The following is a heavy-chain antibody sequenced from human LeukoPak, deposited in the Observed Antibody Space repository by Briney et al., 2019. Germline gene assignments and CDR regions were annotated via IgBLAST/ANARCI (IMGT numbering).Heavy chain of an antibody. Sequence: ASVKVSCKASGGTFSSHAISWVRQAPGQGLEWMGGIIPIFGTANYAQKFQGRVTITTDESTSTAYMELSSLRSEDTAVYYCARERIAAAGTLEYYFDYWGQGTLVTVSS. CDR2: IIPIFGTA. J-gene: IGHJ4*02. CDR1: GGTFSSHA. CDR3: ARERIAAAGTLEYYFDY. D-gene: IGHD6-13*01. V-gene: IGHV1-69*05.